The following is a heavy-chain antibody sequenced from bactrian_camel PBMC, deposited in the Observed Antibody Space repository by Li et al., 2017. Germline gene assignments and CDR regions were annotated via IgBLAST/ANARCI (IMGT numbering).Heavy chain of an antibody. D-gene: IGHD3*01. CDR1: GFTFSSYW. J-gene: IGHJ7*01. CDR2: INSDAGST. Sequence: HVQLVESGGGLVQTGGSLRLSCAASGFTFSSYWMYWVRQAPGKGLEWVSTINSDAGSTYYADSVKGRFTMSRDNVKNTLYLQMNSLKTEDTALYYCATTLCSVIECYGMDYWGKGTQVTVS. V-gene: IGHV3S1*01.